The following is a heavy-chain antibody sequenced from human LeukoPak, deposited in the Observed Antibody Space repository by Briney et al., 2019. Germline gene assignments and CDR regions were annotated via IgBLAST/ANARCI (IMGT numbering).Heavy chain of an antibody. Sequence: GGSLRLSCAASGFTFSRFGIHWVRQAPGKGPEWVTFTQYHGNNKYYVDSVKGRFTVSRDNSKNTVYLQMDSLRGDDTGVYYCARDGRQNCSSPNCYPLSNWGQGTLVTVSS. CDR2: TQYHGNNK. D-gene: IGHD2-2*01. CDR3: ARDGRQNCSSPNCYPLSN. CDR1: GFTFSRFG. V-gene: IGHV3-30*02. J-gene: IGHJ4*02.